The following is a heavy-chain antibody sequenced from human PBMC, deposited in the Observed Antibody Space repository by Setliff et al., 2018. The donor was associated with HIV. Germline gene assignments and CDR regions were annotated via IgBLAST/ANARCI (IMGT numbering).Heavy chain of an antibody. CDR1: GYSITSGYS. Sequence: SETLSLTCAVSGYSITSGYSWGWIRQSPGKGLEWIGNAYHSGRTYYNPSLKSRVATSIDTSKNQFSLRLNSVTAADTAMYYCVHSLLGAPMVDYWGQGTLVTVSS. J-gene: IGHJ4*02. CDR3: VHSLLGAPMVDY. CDR2: AYHSGRT. V-gene: IGHV4-38-2*01. D-gene: IGHD3-16*01.